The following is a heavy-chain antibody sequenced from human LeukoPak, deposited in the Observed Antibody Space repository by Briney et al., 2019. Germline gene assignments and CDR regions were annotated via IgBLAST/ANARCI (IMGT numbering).Heavy chain of an antibody. CDR1: GFTFSSYA. Sequence: GRSLRLSCAASGFTFSSYAMHWVRQAPGKGLEWVAVISYDGSNKYYADSVKGRFTISRDNSKNTLYLQMSSLRTEDTAVYYCASGNSSTSVDYWGQGTLVTVSS. CDR3: ASGNSSTSVDY. J-gene: IGHJ4*02. V-gene: IGHV3-30-3*01. CDR2: ISYDGSNK. D-gene: IGHD2-2*01.